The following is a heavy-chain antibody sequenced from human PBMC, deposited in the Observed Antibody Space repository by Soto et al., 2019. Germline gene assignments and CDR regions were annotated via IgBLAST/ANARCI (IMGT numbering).Heavy chain of an antibody. D-gene: IGHD4-17*01. Sequence: EVQLVESGGGFVQPGGSLRLSCAASGFTFSSYSMNWVRQAPGKGLEWVSYISSGTTTIYYADSVKGRFTISRDNAKNSLYLQMNSLRDEDTAVYYCARDHYGDYMFDYWGQGTLVTVSA. CDR2: ISSGTTTI. J-gene: IGHJ4*02. CDR3: ARDHYGDYMFDY. CDR1: GFTFSSYS. V-gene: IGHV3-48*02.